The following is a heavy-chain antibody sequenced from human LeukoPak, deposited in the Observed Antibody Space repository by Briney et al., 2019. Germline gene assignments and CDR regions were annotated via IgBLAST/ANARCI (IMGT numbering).Heavy chain of an antibody. CDR3: ARGGDYLDY. CDR1: GFTFSGYE. J-gene: IGHJ4*02. V-gene: IGHV3-48*03. CDR2: ISSSGKTK. Sequence: GGSLRLSCAASGFTFSGYEMNWVRQAPGKGLEWVSYISSSGKTKFYADSVKGRFTISRDNAKNSLYLQMSSLRAEDTAVYYCARGGDYLDYWGQGTLVTVSS.